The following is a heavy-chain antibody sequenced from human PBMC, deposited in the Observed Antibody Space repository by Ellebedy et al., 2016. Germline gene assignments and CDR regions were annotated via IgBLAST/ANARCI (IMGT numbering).Heavy chain of an antibody. CDR2: ISYDGSNK. CDR3: AREVTGDLGYMDV. D-gene: IGHD7-27*01. V-gene: IGHV3-30-3*01. CDR1: GFTFSSYA. Sequence: GGSLRLSCAASGFTFSSYAMHWVRQAPGKGLEWVAVISYDGSNKYYADSVKGRFTISRDNAKNSLSLQMNSLRAEDTAVYYCAREVTGDLGYMDVWGKGTTVTVSS. J-gene: IGHJ6*03.